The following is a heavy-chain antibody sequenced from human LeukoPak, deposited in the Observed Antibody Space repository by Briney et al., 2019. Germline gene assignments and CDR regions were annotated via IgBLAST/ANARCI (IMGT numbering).Heavy chain of an antibody. V-gene: IGHV3-21*01. Sequence: GGSLRLSCAASGFTFSSYSMNWVRQAPGKGLEWVSSISSSSSYIYYADSVKGRFTISRDNAKNSLYLQMNSLRAEDTAVYYCARYDSSSWYRNYYYYYYGMDVWGQGTTVTVSS. CDR1: GFTFSSYS. CDR2: ISSSSSYI. CDR3: ARYDSSSWYRNYYYYYYGMDV. D-gene: IGHD6-13*01. J-gene: IGHJ6*02.